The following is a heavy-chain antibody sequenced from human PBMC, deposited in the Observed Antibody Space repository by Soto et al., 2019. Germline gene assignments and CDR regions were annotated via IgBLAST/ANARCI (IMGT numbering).Heavy chain of an antibody. CDR3: ARVRFEADPYSFDS. Sequence: SETLSLTCTVSGGSISSYYWSWIRQPPGKGLEWIGYIYYSGSTNYNPSLKSRVTISVDTSKNQFSLKLSSVTAADTAVYYCARVRFEADPYSFDSWGQGTMVTVSS. V-gene: IGHV4-59*01. J-gene: IGHJ4*02. CDR1: GGSISSYY. D-gene: IGHD2-15*01. CDR2: IYYSGST.